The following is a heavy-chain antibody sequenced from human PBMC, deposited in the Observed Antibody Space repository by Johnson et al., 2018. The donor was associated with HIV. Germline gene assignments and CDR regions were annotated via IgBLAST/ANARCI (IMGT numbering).Heavy chain of an antibody. D-gene: IGHD5/OR15-5a*01. Sequence: VQLVGSGGGLVQPGGSLRLSCAASGFTFSSYAMSWVRQAPGKGLEWVSAISGSVGSTYYADSVKGRFTISRDNSNNTLYLQMNSLRADDTAVYYCAKDKAVSSLGNAFDVWGQGAMVTVSS. CDR2: ISGSVGST. CDR3: AKDKAVSSLGNAFDV. J-gene: IGHJ3*01. CDR1: GFTFSSYA. V-gene: IGHV3-23*04.